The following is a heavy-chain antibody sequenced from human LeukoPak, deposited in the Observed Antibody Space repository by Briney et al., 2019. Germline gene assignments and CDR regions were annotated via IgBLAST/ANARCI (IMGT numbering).Heavy chain of an antibody. CDR3: SRGNYYDSSGHMRYFDY. J-gene: IGHJ4*02. CDR1: GFTFGDYA. D-gene: IGHD3-22*01. Sequence: GGSLRLYCTASGFTFGDYAMNWFRQAPGYWPEWFGFIRSKSYGETIEYAASVKGRFTISRDDSKSIAYLQMDSLKTEDTAVYYCSRGNYYDSSGHMRYFDYWGQGTLVTVSS. V-gene: IGHV3-49*03. CDR2: IRSKSYGETI.